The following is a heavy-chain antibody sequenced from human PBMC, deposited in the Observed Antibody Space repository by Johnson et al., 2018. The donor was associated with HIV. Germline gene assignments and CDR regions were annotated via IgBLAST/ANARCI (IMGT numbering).Heavy chain of an antibody. Sequence: QVQLVESGGGVVQPGWSLRLSCAASGFTFADYGMHWVRQPPGKGLEWVAFIAHDESITHYADSVKGRFTMSRDNSKNTLYLQMKSLRPEATSIYSCWKDVNLGVWYSDAFDVWGQGTVVTVAS. CDR2: IAHDESIT. CDR3: WKDVNLGVWYSDAFDV. CDR1: GFTFADYG. D-gene: IGHD6-19*01. V-gene: IGHV3-30*02. J-gene: IGHJ3*01.